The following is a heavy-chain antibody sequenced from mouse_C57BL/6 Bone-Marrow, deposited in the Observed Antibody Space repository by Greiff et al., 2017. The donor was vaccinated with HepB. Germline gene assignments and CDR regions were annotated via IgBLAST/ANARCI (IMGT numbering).Heavy chain of an antibody. D-gene: IGHD2-2*01. CDR2: IYPGDGDT. CDR1: GYAFSSSW. J-gene: IGHJ2*01. Sequence: QVQLQQSGPELVKPGASVKISCKASGYAFSSSWMNWVKQRPGKGLEWIGRIYPGDGDTNYNGKFKGKATLTADKSSSTAYMQLSSLTSDDSAVYFCARGRLDYFDYWGQGTTLTVSS. CDR3: ARGRLDYFDY. V-gene: IGHV1-82*01.